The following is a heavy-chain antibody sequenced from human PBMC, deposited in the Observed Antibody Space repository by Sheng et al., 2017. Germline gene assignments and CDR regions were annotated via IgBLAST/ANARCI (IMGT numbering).Heavy chain of an antibody. Sequence: QVQLVQSGAEVKKPGSSVKVSCKASGGTFSSYAISWVRQAPGQGLEWMGGIIPILGIANYAQKFQGRVTITADKSTSTAYMELSSLRSEDTAVYYCATLRYFDHYYYYYYMDVWGKGTTVTVSS. CDR3: ATLRYFDHYYYYYYMDV. D-gene: IGHD3-9*01. J-gene: IGHJ6*03. CDR2: IIPILGIA. CDR1: GGTFSSYA. V-gene: IGHV1-69*04.